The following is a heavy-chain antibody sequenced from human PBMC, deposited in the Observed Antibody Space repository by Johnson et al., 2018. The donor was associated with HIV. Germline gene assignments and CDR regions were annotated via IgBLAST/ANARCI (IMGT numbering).Heavy chain of an antibody. CDR3: AREDQSWNYDHAVDI. J-gene: IGHJ3*02. CDR1: GFTFSSYA. Sequence: QVQLVESGGGVVQPGRSLRLSCAASGFTFSSYAMHWVRQAPGKGLEWVAVISYDGSNKYYADSVKGRFTISRDNSKNTLYLQMNSLRAEDTAVYYCAREDQSWNYDHAVDIWGQGTMVTVSS. CDR2: ISYDGSNK. D-gene: IGHD1-7*01. V-gene: IGHV3-30*04.